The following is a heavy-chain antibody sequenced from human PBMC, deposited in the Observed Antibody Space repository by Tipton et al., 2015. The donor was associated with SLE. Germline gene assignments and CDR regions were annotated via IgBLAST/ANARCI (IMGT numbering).Heavy chain of an antibody. V-gene: IGHV3-49*04. J-gene: IGHJ4*02. D-gene: IGHD2-15*01. Sequence: SLRLSCTASGFTFGDYAMSWVRQAPGKGLEWVGFIRSKAYGGTTEYAASVKGRFTISRDDSKSIAYLQMNSLRAEDTAVYYCARADIAPDYWGQGTLVTVSS. CDR1: GFTFGDYA. CDR2: IRSKAYGGTT. CDR3: ARADIAPDY.